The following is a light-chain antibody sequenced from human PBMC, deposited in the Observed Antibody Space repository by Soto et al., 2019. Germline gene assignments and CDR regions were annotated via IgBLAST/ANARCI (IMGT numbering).Light chain of an antibody. J-gene: IGLJ1*01. Sequence: QSVLTQPPSASGTPVQRVTISCSGGSSNIGSDTVNWYQHLPGTAPKLLIYTNNQRPSGVPDRFSGSKSGTSASLTISGLQSEGEAEYYCASWDDSLNGYVFGTGTKVTVL. CDR3: ASWDDSLNGYV. V-gene: IGLV1-44*01. CDR1: SSNIGSDT. CDR2: TNN.